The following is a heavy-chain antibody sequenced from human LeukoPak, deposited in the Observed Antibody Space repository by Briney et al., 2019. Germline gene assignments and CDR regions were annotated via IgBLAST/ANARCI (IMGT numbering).Heavy chain of an antibody. CDR2: ISSWNYFI. J-gene: IGHJ5*02. D-gene: IGHD6-19*01. V-gene: IGHV3-21*01. CDR3: VRDGGVDRLGVAVTDGFDP. CDR1: GFTFNTYS. Sequence: GGSLRLSCAASGFTFNTYSMNWVRQAPGKGLEWVSSISSWNYFIYYADSVKGRFTISRDNAKNEVYLQMNSLRAEDTAVYYCVRDGGVDRLGVAVTDGFDPWGQGTLVSVSS.